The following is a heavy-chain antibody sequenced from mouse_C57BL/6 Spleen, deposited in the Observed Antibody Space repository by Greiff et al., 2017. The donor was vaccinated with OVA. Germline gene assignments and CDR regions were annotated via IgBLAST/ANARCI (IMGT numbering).Heavy chain of an antibody. V-gene: IGHV1-59*01. CDR3: ARGGDSNYFDY. CDR2: IDPSDSYT. J-gene: IGHJ2*01. Sequence: QVQLQQPGAELVRPGTSVKLSCTASGYTFTSYWMHWVKQRPGQGLEWIGVIDPSDSYTNYNQKFKGKATLTVDTSSSTADMQLSSLTSEDSAVYYCARGGDSNYFDYWGQGTTLTVSS. CDR1: GYTFTSYW.